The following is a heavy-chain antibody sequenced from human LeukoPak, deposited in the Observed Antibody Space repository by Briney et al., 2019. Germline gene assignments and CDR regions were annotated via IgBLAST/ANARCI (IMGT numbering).Heavy chain of an antibody. CDR2: ISTGSSSI. V-gene: IGHV3-48*04. CDR3: ARGAGYCSSTNCHLWFDY. Sequence: GGSLRLSCAASGFTFSSYSMDWVRQAPGKGLEWVSYISTGSSSIYYADSVKGRFTISRDNAKNSLYLQMNNLIAEDTAVYYCARGAGYCSSTNCHLWFDYWGQGALVTVSS. CDR1: GFTFSSYS. J-gene: IGHJ4*02. D-gene: IGHD2-2*01.